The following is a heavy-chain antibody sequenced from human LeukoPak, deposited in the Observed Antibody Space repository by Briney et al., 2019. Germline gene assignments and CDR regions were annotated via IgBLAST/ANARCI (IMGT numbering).Heavy chain of an antibody. CDR2: INPNSGGT. J-gene: IGHJ5*02. CDR1: GDTFTGYY. Sequence: GASVKVACKASGDTFTGYYMHWVRQAPGQGLEWMGWINPNSGGTNYAQKFQGRVTMTRDTSISTAYMELSRLRSDDTAVYYCARLCSSTSCYWDNWFDPWGQGTLVTVSS. CDR3: ARLCSSTSCYWDNWFDP. D-gene: IGHD2-2*01. V-gene: IGHV1-2*02.